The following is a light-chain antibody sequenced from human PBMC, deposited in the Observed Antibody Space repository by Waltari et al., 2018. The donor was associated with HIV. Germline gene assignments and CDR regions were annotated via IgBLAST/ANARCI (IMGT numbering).Light chain of an antibody. CDR2: DAS. CDR1: QSVTTY. CDR3: QQRSKWPPLT. Sequence: VLTQSPATLSLSPGERAPLSCRASQSVTTYLAWYQQKPGQAPRLLIYDASNRASGIPARFSGSGSGTDFTLTISSLEPEDFAVYYCQQRSKWPPLTFGGGTKVEIK. J-gene: IGKJ4*01. V-gene: IGKV3-11*01.